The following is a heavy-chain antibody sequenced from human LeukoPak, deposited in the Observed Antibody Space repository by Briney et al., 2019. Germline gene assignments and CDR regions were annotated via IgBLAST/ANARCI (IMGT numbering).Heavy chain of an antibody. D-gene: IGHD5-18*01. CDR3: AKVQGHGYGSYFDY. Sequence: PSETLSLTCTVSGGSISSSSYYWGWIRQPPGKGLEWIGSIYYSGSTYYNPSLKSRVTISVDTSKNQFSLKLSSVTAADTAVYYCAKVQGHGYGSYFDYWGQGTLVTVSS. CDR1: GGSISSSSYY. V-gene: IGHV4-39*07. CDR2: IYYSGST. J-gene: IGHJ4*02.